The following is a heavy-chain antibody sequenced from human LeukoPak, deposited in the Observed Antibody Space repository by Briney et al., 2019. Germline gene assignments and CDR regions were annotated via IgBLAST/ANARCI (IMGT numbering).Heavy chain of an antibody. Sequence: ASVKVSCKASGYAFTSYDINWVRQATGQGLEWMGWMNPNSGNTGYAQKFQGRVTMTRNTSISTAYMELSSLRSEDTAVYYCARDFPRSTSCLGYWGQGTLVTVSS. CDR2: MNPNSGNT. V-gene: IGHV1-8*01. CDR1: GYAFTSYD. J-gene: IGHJ4*02. D-gene: IGHD2-2*01. CDR3: ARDFPRSTSCLGY.